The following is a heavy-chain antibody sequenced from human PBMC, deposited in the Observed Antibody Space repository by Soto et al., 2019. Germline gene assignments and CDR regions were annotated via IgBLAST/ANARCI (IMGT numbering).Heavy chain of an antibody. CDR1: GYSFTSYW. D-gene: IGHD3-16*01. V-gene: IGHV5-51*01. CDR2: IYPGDSDT. CDR3: ARRSPLITFGGANQRYALDS. Sequence: GESLKISCKGSGYSFTSYWIGWVRQMPGKGLEWMGIIYPGDSDTRYSPSFQGQVTISADKSISTAYLQWSSLKASDTAMYYCARRSPLITFGGANQRYALDSWGQGRMVLVSS. J-gene: IGHJ3*02.